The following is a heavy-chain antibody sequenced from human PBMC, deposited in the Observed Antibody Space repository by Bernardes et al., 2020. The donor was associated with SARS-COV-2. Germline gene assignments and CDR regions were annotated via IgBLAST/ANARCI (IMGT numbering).Heavy chain of an antibody. V-gene: IGHV3-7*01. CDR1: GVTFSNIW. CDR3: TTRAWLET. D-gene: IGHD6-19*01. J-gene: IGHJ4*02. Sequence: GGSLRLSCAASGVTFSNIWMSWLRQAPGKGLEWVANINEDGSETNYVDSVKGRFTISRDNAKNSLYLQLNGLRSEDTAVYYCTTRAWLETWGQGTLVTVSS. CDR2: INEDGSET.